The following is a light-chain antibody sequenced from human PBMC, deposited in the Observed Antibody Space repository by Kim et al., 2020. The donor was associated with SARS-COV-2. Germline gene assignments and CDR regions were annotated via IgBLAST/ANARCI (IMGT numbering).Light chain of an antibody. CDR1: QGINSH. CDR2: DAA. V-gene: IGKV3-11*01. CDR3: QQRSIWPLLT. J-gene: IGKJ4*01. Sequence: EIVLTQSPATLSLSPGERATLSCRASQGINSHLAWYQHKPGQAPRLLMYDAANRATGIPARFSGSGSGTDFTLTITSLAPEDVGVYYCQQRSIWPLLTFGGGTKVDIK.